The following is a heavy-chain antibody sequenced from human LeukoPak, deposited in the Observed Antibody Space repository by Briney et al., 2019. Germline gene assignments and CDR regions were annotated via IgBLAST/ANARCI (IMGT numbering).Heavy chain of an antibody. V-gene: IGHV4-61*08. Sequence: SETLSLTCSVSGGSVSSGDYYWNWLRQPPGAGLDWVGYIYYSGSTNYNPSLKSRLSISVDRSKNQFSLKLKFVTAADTAVYYCARDNSALDYWGEGTLVTVSS. CDR1: GGSVSSGDYY. CDR2: IYYSGST. J-gene: IGHJ4*02. D-gene: IGHD2-21*01. CDR3: ARDNSALDY.